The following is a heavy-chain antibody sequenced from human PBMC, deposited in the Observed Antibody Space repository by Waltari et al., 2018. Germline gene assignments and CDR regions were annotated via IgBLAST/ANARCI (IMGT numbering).Heavy chain of an antibody. CDR1: GFTFRCDT. D-gene: IGHD6-13*01. CDR3: ARGSQLVRDAFEI. J-gene: IGHJ3*02. Sequence: EVQLVESGGGLVKPGGSLRLSCAASGFTFRCDTMHWVRQAPGKGLECVSSISTGSSYIYYADSVKGRFTISRDNAKNSLYLQMNSLRAEDTAVYYCARGSQLVRDAFEIWGQGTMVTVSS. CDR2: ISTGSSYI. V-gene: IGHV3-21*01.